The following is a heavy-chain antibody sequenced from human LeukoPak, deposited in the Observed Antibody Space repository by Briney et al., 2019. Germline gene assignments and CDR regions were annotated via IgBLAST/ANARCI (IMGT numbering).Heavy chain of an antibody. CDR1: GGSISSSNW. V-gene: IGHV4-4*02. CDR2: IYHSGST. J-gene: IGHJ5*02. CDR3: AREGYDILTGYYNAWLDP. Sequence: SETLSLTCAVSGGSISSSNWWSWVRQPPGKGLEWIGEIYHSGSTNYNPSLKSRVTISADTSKNHFSLKMSSVTAADTAVYYCAREGYDILTGYYNAWLDPWGQGTLVTVSS. D-gene: IGHD3-9*01.